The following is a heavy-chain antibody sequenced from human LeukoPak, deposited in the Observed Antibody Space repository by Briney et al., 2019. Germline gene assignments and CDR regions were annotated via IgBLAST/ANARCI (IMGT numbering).Heavy chain of an antibody. J-gene: IGHJ4*02. D-gene: IGHD6-19*01. CDR3: ARAGYSSGWVSGR. V-gene: IGHV3-74*01. CDR1: GFTLSSYW. CDR2: ISTDGSST. Sequence: PGGSLRLSCAASGFTLSSYWMHWVRQAPGKGLVWVSRISTDGSSTSYADSVKGRFTISRDNAKNSLYLQMNSLRAEDTAVYYCARAGYSSGWVSGRWGQGTLVTVSS.